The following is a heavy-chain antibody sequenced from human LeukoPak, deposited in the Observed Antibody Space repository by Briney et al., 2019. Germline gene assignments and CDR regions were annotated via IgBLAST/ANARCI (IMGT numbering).Heavy chain of an antibody. CDR1: GYTFTDYY. J-gene: IGHJ4*02. CDR3: ARARWQLVPYFDS. D-gene: IGHD6-6*01. Sequence: GASVKVSCKASGYTFTDYYMHWVRQAPGQGLEWMGWINPNSGGTNFAQKFQGRVAMTRDTSIITAYMELGSLRSDDTAVYYCARARWQLVPYFDSWGQGTLVTVSS. V-gene: IGHV1-2*02. CDR2: INPNSGGT.